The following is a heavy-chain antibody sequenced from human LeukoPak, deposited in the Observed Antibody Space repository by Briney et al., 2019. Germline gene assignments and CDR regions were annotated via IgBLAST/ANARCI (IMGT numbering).Heavy chain of an antibody. CDR1: GFTVSSNY. V-gene: IGHV3-53*01. Sequence: GGSLRLSCAASGFTVSSNYMSWVRQAPGKGLEWVSVIYSGGSTYYADSVKGRFTISRDNSKNTLYLQMNSLRAEDTAVYYCARVVVAAAGTFDPWGQGTLVTASS. J-gene: IGHJ5*02. CDR3: ARVVVAAAGTFDP. D-gene: IGHD6-13*01. CDR2: IYSGGST.